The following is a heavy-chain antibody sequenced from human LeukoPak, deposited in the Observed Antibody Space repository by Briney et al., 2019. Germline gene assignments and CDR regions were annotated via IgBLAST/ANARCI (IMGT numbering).Heavy chain of an antibody. CDR2: ISYDGSNK. V-gene: IGHV3-30-3*01. J-gene: IGHJ6*02. D-gene: IGHD3-10*02. CDR3: ARDYVNYYYGMDV. CDR1: GFTFSSYA. Sequence: PGGSLRLSCAASGFTFSSYAMHWVRQAPGKGLEWVAVISYDGSNKYYADSVKGRFTISRDNSKNTLYPQMNSLRAEDTAVYYCARDYVNYYYGMDVWGQGTTVTVSS.